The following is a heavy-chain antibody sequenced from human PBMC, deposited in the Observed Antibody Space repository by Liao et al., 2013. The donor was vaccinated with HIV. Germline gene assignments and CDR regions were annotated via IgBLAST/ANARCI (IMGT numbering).Heavy chain of an antibody. CDR2: ISDSGST. Sequence: QVQLQESGPGLVRPSQTLSLSCIVSGDSISSGTHYWSWIRQPAGKGLQWIGRISDSGSTNYNPSLQSRATISVDTSKSQFSLELNSVTASDTAVYYCARGAGRQLVSWYFDLWGRGHPSHCLL. D-gene: IGHD6-6*01. CDR1: GDSISSGTHY. V-gene: IGHV4-61*02. J-gene: IGHJ2*01. CDR3: ARGAGRQLVSWYFDL.